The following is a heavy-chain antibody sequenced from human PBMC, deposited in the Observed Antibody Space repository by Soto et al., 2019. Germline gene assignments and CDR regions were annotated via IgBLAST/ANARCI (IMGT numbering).Heavy chain of an antibody. Sequence: GASVKVSCKASGGTFSSYAISWVRQAPGQGLEWMGGIIPIFGTANYAQKFQGRVTITADESTSTAYMELSSLRSEDTAVYYCASLAAAGTGEYYFDYWGQGTLVTVSS. CDR3: ASLAAAGTGEYYFDY. CDR1: GGTFSSYA. D-gene: IGHD6-13*01. CDR2: IIPIFGTA. V-gene: IGHV1-69*13. J-gene: IGHJ4*02.